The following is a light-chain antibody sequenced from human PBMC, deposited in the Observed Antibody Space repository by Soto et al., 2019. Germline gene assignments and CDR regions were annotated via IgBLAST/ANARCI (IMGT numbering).Light chain of an antibody. Sequence: EIVLTQSPGTLSPSPGERATLSCRASQSVSNNYLAWYQQKPGQAPRLLIYGASSRATGIPDRFSGSGSGTDFTLTISRLEPEDFAVYYCQQYGSSGTFGQGTKVDIK. CDR1: QSVSNNY. CDR3: QQYGSSGT. J-gene: IGKJ1*01. CDR2: GAS. V-gene: IGKV3-20*01.